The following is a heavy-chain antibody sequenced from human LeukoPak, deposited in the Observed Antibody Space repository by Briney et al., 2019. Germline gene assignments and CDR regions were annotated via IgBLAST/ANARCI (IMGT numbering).Heavy chain of an antibody. D-gene: IGHD2-21*01. Sequence: PGGSLRLSCAASGFTFSSYSMNWVRQAPGKGLEWVSSISSSSSYIYYADSAKGRFTISRDNAKNSLYLQMNSLRAEDTAVYYCARGLPGERGYYYGMDVWGQGTTVTVSS. V-gene: IGHV3-21*01. CDR2: ISSSSSYI. CDR3: ARGLPGERGYYYGMDV. J-gene: IGHJ6*02. CDR1: GFTFSSYS.